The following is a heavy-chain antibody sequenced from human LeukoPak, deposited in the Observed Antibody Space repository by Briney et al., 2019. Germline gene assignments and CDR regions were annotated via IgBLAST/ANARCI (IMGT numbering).Heavy chain of an antibody. V-gene: IGHV5-51*01. J-gene: IGHJ4*02. CDR2: IYPGDSDT. CDR1: GYSFTSYC. Sequence: SLKISCNGSGYSFTSYCIGWVRQMPAKSLEWMGIIYPGDSDTRYSPSFQGQVTISADKSISTASLQWSSLKASDTAMYYCARRTKRRDYYDSSGYTDYWGQGTLVTVSS. D-gene: IGHD3-22*01. CDR3: ARRTKRRDYYDSSGYTDY.